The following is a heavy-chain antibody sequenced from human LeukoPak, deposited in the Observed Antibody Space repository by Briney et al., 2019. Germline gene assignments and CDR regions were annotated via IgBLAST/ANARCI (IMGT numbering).Heavy chain of an antibody. J-gene: IGHJ4*02. CDR2: ISGSGGST. D-gene: IGHD3-22*01. V-gene: IGHV3-23*01. Sequence: GGSLRLSCAASGFTFSSYAMSWVRQAPGKGLEWVSAISGSGGSTYYADSVKGRFTISRDNSKNTLYLQMNSLRAEDTAVYYCAKDKGSYYDSSGYYDYWGQGTLVTVSS. CDR3: AKDKGSYYDSSGYYDY. CDR1: GFTFSSYA.